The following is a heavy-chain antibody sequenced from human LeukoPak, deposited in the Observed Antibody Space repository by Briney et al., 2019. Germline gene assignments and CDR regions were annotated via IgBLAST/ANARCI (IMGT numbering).Heavy chain of an antibody. D-gene: IGHD1-1*01. CDR1: GFTFSDYY. Sequence: GGSLRLSCAASGFTFSDYYMSWIRQAPGKGLEWVSYISSSSSYTNYADSVKGRFTISRDNAKNSLYLQMNSLRVEDTAVYYCARENSDDALDIWGQGTMVRVSS. CDR2: ISSSSSYT. V-gene: IGHV3-11*06. CDR3: ARENSDDALDI. J-gene: IGHJ3*02.